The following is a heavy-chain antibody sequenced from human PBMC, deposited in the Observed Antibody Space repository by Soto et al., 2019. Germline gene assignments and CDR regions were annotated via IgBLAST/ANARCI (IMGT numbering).Heavy chain of an antibody. CDR2: INHSGST. CDR1: GGSFSGYY. D-gene: IGHD5-12*01. CDR3: ARRQEWLRRQRGHFDY. V-gene: IGHV4-34*01. Sequence: QVQLQQWGAGLLKPSETLSLTCAVYGGSFSGYYWSWIRQPPGKGLEWIGEINHSGSTNYNPSLKSRVTISVDTSKNQVALKRSSVTAADTAVYYCARRQEWLRRQRGHFDYWGQGTLVTVSS. J-gene: IGHJ4*02.